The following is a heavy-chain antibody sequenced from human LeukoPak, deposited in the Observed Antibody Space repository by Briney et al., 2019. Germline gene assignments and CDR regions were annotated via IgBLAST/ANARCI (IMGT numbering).Heavy chain of an antibody. Sequence: SGGSLRLSCAASGFTFSRSWMHWVRQAPGKGLVWVSRINDEGSTTNYADSVKDRFTISRDNAKNTLYLQMNSLRAEDTAVYYCARALGSSSDYWGQGTRVTVAS. J-gene: IGHJ4*02. D-gene: IGHD1-26*01. V-gene: IGHV3-74*01. CDR1: GFTFSRSW. CDR2: INDEGSTT. CDR3: ARALGSSSDY.